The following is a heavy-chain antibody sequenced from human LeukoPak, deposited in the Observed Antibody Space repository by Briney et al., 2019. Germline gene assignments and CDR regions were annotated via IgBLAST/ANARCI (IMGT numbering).Heavy chain of an antibody. CDR2: IYYSGNT. J-gene: IGHJ5*02. Sequence: SETLSLTCSVSGGSIRSTTYYWGWIRQPPGKGLEWIGSIYYSGNTYYNPSLESRVTISVDTSKNQFSLKLASVTAADTAIYYCAKGAGGFSYYNWFDPWGQGTLVTVSS. D-gene: IGHD5-18*01. V-gene: IGHV4-39*07. CDR3: AKGAGGFSYYNWFDP. CDR1: GGSIRSTTYY.